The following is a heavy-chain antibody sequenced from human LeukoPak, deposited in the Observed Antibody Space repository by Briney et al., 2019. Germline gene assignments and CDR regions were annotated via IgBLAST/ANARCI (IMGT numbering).Heavy chain of an antibody. CDR2: ISAYNGNT. CDR3: ARNRRYGSGSYYKTLDY. Sequence: ASVKVSCKASGYTFTSYGVSWVRQAPGLGLEWMGWISAYNGNTNYAQKLQGRVTMTTDTSTSTAYMELRSLRSDDTAVYYCARNRRYGSGSYYKTLDYWGQGTLVTVSS. V-gene: IGHV1-18*04. D-gene: IGHD3-10*01. J-gene: IGHJ4*02. CDR1: GYTFTSYG.